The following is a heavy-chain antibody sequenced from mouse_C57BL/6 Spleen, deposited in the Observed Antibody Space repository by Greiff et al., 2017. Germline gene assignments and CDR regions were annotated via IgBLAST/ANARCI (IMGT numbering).Heavy chain of an antibody. CDR1: GYTFTSYW. CDR2: INPSNGGT. Sequence: QVQLQQSGTELVKPGASVKLSCKASGYTFTSYWMHWVKQRPGQGLEWIGNINPSNGGTNYNEKFKSKATLTVDKSSSTAYMQLSSLTSEDSAVYYCARWGYLYYAMDYWGQGTSVTVSS. D-gene: IGHD2-2*01. J-gene: IGHJ4*01. CDR3: ARWGYLYYAMDY. V-gene: IGHV1-53*01.